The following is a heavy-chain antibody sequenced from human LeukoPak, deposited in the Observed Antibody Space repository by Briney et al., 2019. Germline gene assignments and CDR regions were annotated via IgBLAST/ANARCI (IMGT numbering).Heavy chain of an antibody. V-gene: IGHV5-51*01. CDR3: ARRDGGYDWYFDL. J-gene: IGHJ2*01. CDR1: GYSFTTYW. CDR2: IYPGDSDT. D-gene: IGHD5-12*01. Sequence: GESLQISCKGSGYSFTTYWIGWVRQMPGKGLEWMGIIYPGDSDTRYRPSFQGQVTISADKSISTAYLQWSSLQASDTAIYYCARRDGGYDWYFDLWGRGTLVTVSS.